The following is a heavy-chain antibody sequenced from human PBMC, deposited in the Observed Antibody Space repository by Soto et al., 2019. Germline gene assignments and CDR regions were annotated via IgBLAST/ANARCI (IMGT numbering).Heavy chain of an antibody. Sequence: QVQLVQSGAEVKKPGSSVKVSCKASGGTFSSYAISWVRQAPGQGLEWMGGIIPIFGTANYAQKFQGRVTITGDESTSTAYREVGSWSSEDRAVYYWARSGLNCSGGSCSFDYGGQETLVTVSS. J-gene: IGHJ4*02. V-gene: IGHV1-69*01. CDR2: IIPIFGTA. CDR3: ARSGLNCSGGSCSFDY. D-gene: IGHD2-15*01. CDR1: GGTFSSYA.